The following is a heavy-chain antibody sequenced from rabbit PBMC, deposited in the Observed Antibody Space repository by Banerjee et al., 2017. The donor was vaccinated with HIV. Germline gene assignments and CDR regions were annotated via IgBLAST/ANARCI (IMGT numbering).Heavy chain of an antibody. CDR1: GFSFSTSYW. V-gene: IGHV1S45*01. CDR3: TRDHGNSYDYGMDL. CDR2: IDSGSGIT. J-gene: IGHJ6*01. Sequence: QEQLVESGGGLVQPEGSLTLTCTASGFSFSTSYWICWVRQAPGKGLEWIGCIDSGSGITHYASWAKGRFTISKTSSTTVTLQMTSLTAADTATYFCTRDHGNSYDYGMDLWGPGTLVTVS. D-gene: IGHD8-1*01.